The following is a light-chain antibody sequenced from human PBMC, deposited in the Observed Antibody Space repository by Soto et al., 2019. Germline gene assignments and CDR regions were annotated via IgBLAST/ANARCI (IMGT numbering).Light chain of an antibody. V-gene: IGKV3-15*01. J-gene: IGKJ1*01. CDR3: QQYYSIPWT. Sequence: EIVMTQSPATLSVSPGERATLSCRASQSVSSNLAWYHQKPGQAPRLLIYGASTRATGIPARFSGSGSGTEFTLTISSLQAEDVAVYYCQQYYSIPWTFGQGTKVDIK. CDR2: GAS. CDR1: QSVSSN.